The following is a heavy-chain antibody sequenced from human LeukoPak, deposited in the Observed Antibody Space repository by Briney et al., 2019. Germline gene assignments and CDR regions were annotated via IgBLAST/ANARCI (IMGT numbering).Heavy chain of an antibody. D-gene: IGHD6-19*01. V-gene: IGHV3-30*02. J-gene: IGHJ4*02. CDR1: GFTFNLYG. CDR2: IRYDGSNK. Sequence: PGGSLRLSCVASGFTFNLYGMHWVRQAPGKGLEWVAFIRYDGSNKYYADSVKGRFTTSRDNSKNTLYLQMNSLRAEDTAVYYCAKAEDSSGWYYFDYWGQGTLVTVSS. CDR3: AKAEDSSGWYYFDY.